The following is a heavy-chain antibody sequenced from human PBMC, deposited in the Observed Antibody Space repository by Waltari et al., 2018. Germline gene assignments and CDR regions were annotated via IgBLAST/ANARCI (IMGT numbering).Heavy chain of an antibody. CDR3: AKARGGGGYDLDY. CDR2: ISGHSGSI. J-gene: IGHJ4*02. V-gene: IGHV3-9*03. D-gene: IGHD5-12*01. Sequence: EVQLVESGGGLVQPGRSLRLSCAASGFTFDDYAMHWVRQAPGKGRGGVSGISGHSGSIGYADSGKGRFTISGDNAKNSLYLQMNRLRAEDMALYYCAKARGGGGYDLDYWGQGTLVTVSS. CDR1: GFTFDDYA.